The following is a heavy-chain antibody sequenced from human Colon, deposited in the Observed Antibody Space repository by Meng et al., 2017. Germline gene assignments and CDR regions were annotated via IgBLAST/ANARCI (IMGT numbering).Heavy chain of an antibody. V-gene: IGHV4-34*01. CDR2: INHSGST. Sequence: QAQLQQWGAGLLKPSETLPLTCAVYGGSFSGYYWSWIRHPPGKGLEWIGEINHSGSTNYNPSLKSRVTISVDTSKNQFSLKLSSVTAADTAVYYCARRVRGVISWFDPWGQGTLVTVSS. CDR1: GGSFSGYY. CDR3: ARRVRGVISWFDP. D-gene: IGHD3-10*01. J-gene: IGHJ5*02.